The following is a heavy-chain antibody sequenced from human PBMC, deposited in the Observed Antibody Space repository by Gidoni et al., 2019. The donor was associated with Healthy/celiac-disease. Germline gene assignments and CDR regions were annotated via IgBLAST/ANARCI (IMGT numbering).Heavy chain of an antibody. CDR3: ARQTRGIVVVPAAPVDY. CDR1: GGSISSSSYY. V-gene: IGHV4-39*01. J-gene: IGHJ4*02. Sequence: QLQLQESGPGLVKPSETLSLTCPVSGGSISSSSYYWGWIRQPPGKGLEWIGSIYYSGSTYYNPSLKSRVTISVDTSKNQFSLKLSSVTAADTAVYYCARQTRGIVVVPAAPVDYWGQGTLVTVSS. D-gene: IGHD2-2*01. CDR2: IYYSGST.